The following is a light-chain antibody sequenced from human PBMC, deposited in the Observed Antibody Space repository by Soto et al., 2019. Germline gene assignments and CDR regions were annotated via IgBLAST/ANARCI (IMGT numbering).Light chain of an antibody. Sequence: DIQMTPSPSSVSASVGARVTTTCRASQGISSWLAWYQQKPGTAPKVLIYHASNLQSGVPSRFSGSGSGTEFTLTISSLQPDDFATYNYQQYENYWTFGQGTKVDI. V-gene: IGKV1-5*01. CDR3: QQYENYWT. CDR2: HAS. J-gene: IGKJ1*01. CDR1: QGISSW.